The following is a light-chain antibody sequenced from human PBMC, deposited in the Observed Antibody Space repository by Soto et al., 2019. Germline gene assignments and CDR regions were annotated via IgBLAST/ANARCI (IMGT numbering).Light chain of an antibody. Sequence: IVLTPSPSTLSLSPGDRGTPSCRGSQSVSNSLVWYQHKPGQAPRFLIYDASNRATGTPARFSGSGSGSDFTLTISSLEPEDFAVYYCQQRKSWPAITFGQGTRLEIK. CDR1: QSVSNS. J-gene: IGKJ5*01. CDR2: DAS. CDR3: QQRKSWPAIT. V-gene: IGKV3-11*01.